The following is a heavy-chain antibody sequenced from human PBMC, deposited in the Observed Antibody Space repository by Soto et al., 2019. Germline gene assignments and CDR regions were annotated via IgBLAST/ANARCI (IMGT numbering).Heavy chain of an antibody. J-gene: IGHJ6*02. CDR1: GYTFTSYG. D-gene: IGHD6-19*01. Sequence: GASVKVSCKASGYTFTSYGISWVRQAPGQGLEWMGWISAYNGNTNYAQKLQGRVTMTTDTSTSTAYMELRSLRSDDTAVYYCARAVAVAGTDYYYYGMDVWGQGTTVTVYS. CDR2: ISAYNGNT. CDR3: ARAVAVAGTDYYYYGMDV. V-gene: IGHV1-18*01.